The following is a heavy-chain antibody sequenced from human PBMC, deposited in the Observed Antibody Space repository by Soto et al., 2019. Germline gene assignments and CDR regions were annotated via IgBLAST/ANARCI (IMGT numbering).Heavy chain of an antibody. V-gene: IGHV2-5*01. CDR1: GFSLTTSGGG. CDR3: AHRQRVAPVTDGFDF. D-gene: IGHD2-21*02. Sequence: QITLHESGPTLVKPTQTLTLTCTFSGFSLTTSGGGVVWVRQPPGKALEWVAVIYSNDHKRYSPSLETRVRITKDASKNQVVLTMTNMDPADTSTYFCAHRQRVAPVTDGFDFWGQGILVTVTS. CDR2: IYSNDHK. J-gene: IGHJ4*02.